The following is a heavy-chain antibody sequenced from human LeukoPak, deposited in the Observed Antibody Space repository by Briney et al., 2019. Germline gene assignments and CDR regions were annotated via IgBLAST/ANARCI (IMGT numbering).Heavy chain of an antibody. J-gene: IGHJ3*02. CDR2: IYSGGST. D-gene: IGHD3-22*01. CDR3: ARVRGDYYDSKGPGVPI. CDR1: GFTVSSNY. Sequence: GGSLRLSCAASGFTVSSNYMSWVRQAPGKGLEWVSVIYSGGSTYYADSVKGRFTISRDNSKNTLYLQMNSLRAEDTAVYYCARVRGDYYDSKGPGVPIWGQGTMVTVSS. V-gene: IGHV3-66*01.